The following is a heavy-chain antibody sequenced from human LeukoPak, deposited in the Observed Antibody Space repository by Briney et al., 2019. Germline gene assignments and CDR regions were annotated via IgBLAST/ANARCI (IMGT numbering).Heavy chain of an antibody. V-gene: IGHV3-23*01. CDR2: IAASSGDT. J-gene: IGHJ5*02. Sequence: GGSLRLSCAASGFTFRNYAMNWVRQAPGKGLEWVSSIAASSGDTYYADSVKGRFTISRDNSKNALYLQMNSLSAEDTALYYYAKAAYGDYVNWFDPWGQGTLVTVSS. CDR1: GFTFRNYA. CDR3: AKAAYGDYVNWFDP. D-gene: IGHD4-17*01.